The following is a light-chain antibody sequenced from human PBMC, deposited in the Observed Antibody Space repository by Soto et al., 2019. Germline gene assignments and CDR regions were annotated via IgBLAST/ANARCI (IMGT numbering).Light chain of an antibody. CDR2: RVS. CDR1: QSLAHSNGDTY. Sequence: VMTQSPLSSPVTLGQPASISCRSSQSLAHSNGDTYLSWIHQRPGQPPRLLIYRVSNRLSGVPDRFSGSGSGTDFTLKISRVEAEDVGVFYCMQATHLPRTFGQGTKV. CDR3: MQATHLPRT. V-gene: IGKV2-24*01. J-gene: IGKJ1*01.